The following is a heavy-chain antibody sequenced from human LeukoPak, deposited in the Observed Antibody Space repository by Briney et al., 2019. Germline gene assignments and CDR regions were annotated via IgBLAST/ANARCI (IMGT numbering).Heavy chain of an antibody. V-gene: IGHV4-59*08. CDR3: ASSYDSSGYYLDAFDI. CDR2: IYYSGST. J-gene: IGHJ3*02. D-gene: IGHD3-22*01. Sequence: SETLSLTCTVSGGSISSYYWSWIRQPAGKGLEWIGYIYYSGSTNYNPSLKSRVTISVDTSKNQFSLKLSSVTAADTAVYYCASSYDSSGYYLDAFDIWGQGTMVTVSS. CDR1: GGSISSYY.